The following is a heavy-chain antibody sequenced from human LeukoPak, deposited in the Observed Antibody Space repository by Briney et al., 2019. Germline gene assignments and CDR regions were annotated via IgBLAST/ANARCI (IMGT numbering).Heavy chain of an antibody. V-gene: IGHV1-2*02. CDR3: PRARRLVVPGVSLAY. J-gene: IGHJ4*02. Sequence: ASVKVSCKASGYTFTGYYMHWVRQAPGQGLEWMGWINPNSGGTNYAQKFQGRVTMTRDTSISTAYMELSRLRSDDTAVYYCPRARRLVVPGVSLAYWGQGTLVTVSS. D-gene: IGHD2-2*01. CDR2: INPNSGGT. CDR1: GYTFTGYY.